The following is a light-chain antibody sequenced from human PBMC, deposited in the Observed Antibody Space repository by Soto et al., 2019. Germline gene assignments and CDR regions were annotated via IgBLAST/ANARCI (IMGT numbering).Light chain of an antibody. CDR2: GAS. J-gene: IGKJ5*01. V-gene: IGKV3-15*01. Sequence: EIVMTQSPATLSVSPGERATLSCRASQSVGSNLAWYQQKPGQAPRLLIYGASTRATDIPARFSGSRSGTEFSLTISSLQSEDFAVYYCQQYTSWPPTFGQGTRLEIK. CDR3: QQYTSWPPT. CDR1: QSVGSN.